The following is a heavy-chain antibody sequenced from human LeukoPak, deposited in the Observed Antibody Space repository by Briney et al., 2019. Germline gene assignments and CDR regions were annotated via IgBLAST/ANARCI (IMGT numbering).Heavy chain of an antibody. Sequence: GGSLRLSCAASGFTFSSYCMAWVRQAPGKGLEWVSGINDNGGSRYHADSVKGRFTISRDNSKNTLYLQMNSLRAVDTAVYYCARADHFWSGYYFDYWGQGTLVTVSS. D-gene: IGHD3-3*02. CDR3: ARADHFWSGYYFDY. J-gene: IGHJ4*02. CDR2: INDNGGSR. CDR1: GFTFSSYC. V-gene: IGHV3-23*01.